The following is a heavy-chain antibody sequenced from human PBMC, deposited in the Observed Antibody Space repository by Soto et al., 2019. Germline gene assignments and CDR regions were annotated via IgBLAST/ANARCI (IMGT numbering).Heavy chain of an antibody. CDR2: ISGSGGST. CDR1: GFTFSSYA. J-gene: IGHJ4*02. CDR3: AKDRVPYSSSWYFDY. D-gene: IGHD6-13*01. V-gene: IGHV3-23*01. Sequence: GGSLRLSCAASGFTFSSYAMSWVRQAPGKGLEWVSAISGSGGSTYYADSVKGRFTISRDNSKNTLYLQMNSLRAEDTAVYYCAKDRVPYSSSWYFDYWGQGTLVTVSS.